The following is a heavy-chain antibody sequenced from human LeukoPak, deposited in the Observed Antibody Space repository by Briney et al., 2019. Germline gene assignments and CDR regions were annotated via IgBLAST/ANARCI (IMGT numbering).Heavy chain of an antibody. V-gene: IGHV1-2*02. J-gene: IGHJ4*02. CDR2: INPNSGGT. D-gene: IGHD5-18*01. CDR1: GYTFTGYY. CDR3: ARYPHEPSALGDSYAYYFDY. Sequence: GASVKVSCKASGYTFTGYYMHWVRQAPGQGLEWMGWINPNSGGTNYAQKFQGRVTMTRDTSISTAYMELSRLRSDDTAVYYCARYPHEPSALGDSYAYYFDYWGQGTLVTVSS.